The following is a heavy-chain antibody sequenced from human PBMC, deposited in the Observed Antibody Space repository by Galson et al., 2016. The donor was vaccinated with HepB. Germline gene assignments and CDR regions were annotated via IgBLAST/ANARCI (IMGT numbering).Heavy chain of an antibody. CDR3: AKAQGPHHQMYHYFDY. CDR1: GITFSRYA. J-gene: IGHJ4*02. CDR2: LSDSGGST. D-gene: IGHD2-2*01. V-gene: IGHV3-23*01. Sequence: SLRLSCAASGITFSRYAMSWVRQAPGKGLEWVSGLSDSGGSTDYTGSVKGRFTISRDKSKNTLYLQMNSLRAEDTAVYYCAKAQGPHHQMYHYFDYWGQGTLVTVPA.